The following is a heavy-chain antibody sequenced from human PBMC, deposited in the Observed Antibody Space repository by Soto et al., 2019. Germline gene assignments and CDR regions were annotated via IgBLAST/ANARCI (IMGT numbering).Heavy chain of an antibody. CDR3: ARDEGYCGNTSCYNGADYYYCMGV. J-gene: IGHJ6*02. Sequence: WARQAPGQGLEMMRLIRACHGNTDYAQKLQSRVTMTTDTSTSTTYMELESLRSDDTAVYYCARDEGYCGNTSCYNGADYYYCMGVWGQGTTVTVSS. V-gene: IGHV1-18*01. CDR2: IRACHGNT. D-gene: IGHD2-2*02.